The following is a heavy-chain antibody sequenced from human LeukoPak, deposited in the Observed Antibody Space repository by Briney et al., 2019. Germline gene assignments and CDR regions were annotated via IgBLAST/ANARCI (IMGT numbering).Heavy chain of an antibody. CDR2: ISGSGGST. CDR3: ARGYCGGDCYSSYYYYGMDV. J-gene: IGHJ6*02. D-gene: IGHD2-21*02. Sequence: GGSLRLSCAASGFTFSSYAMSWVRQAPGKGLEWVSAISGSGGSTYYADSVKGRFTISRDNSKNTLYLQMNSLRAEDTAVYYCARGYCGGDCYSSYYYYGMDVWGQGTTVTVSS. V-gene: IGHV3-23*01. CDR1: GFTFSSYA.